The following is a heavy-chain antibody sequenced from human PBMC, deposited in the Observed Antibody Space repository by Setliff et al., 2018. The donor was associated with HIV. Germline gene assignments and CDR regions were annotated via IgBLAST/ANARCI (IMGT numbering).Heavy chain of an antibody. CDR1: GYTFSDYD. J-gene: IGHJ4*02. D-gene: IGHD3-22*01. V-gene: IGHV1-2*02. CDR3: ATTEGGYTINSDSSGSRYFDH. Sequence: ASVQVSCKASGYTFSDYDIHWLRQAPGQGPEWVGWINTEHGGAYYAQNFQGRVSVTRDTSISTVYMELRTLKSDATAIYYCATTEGGYTINSDSSGSRYFDHWGQGPLVTVSS. CDR2: INTEHGGA.